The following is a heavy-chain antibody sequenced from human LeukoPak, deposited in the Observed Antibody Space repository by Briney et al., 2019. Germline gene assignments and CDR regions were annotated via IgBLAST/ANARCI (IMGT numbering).Heavy chain of an antibody. Sequence: PGGSLRLSCAASGFTFDDYAMHWVRQAPGKGLEWVSGISWNSGSIGYADSVKGRFTISRDNAKNSLYLQMNSLRAEDTAVYYCARAYSSSSYYFDYWGQGTLVTVSS. CDR2: ISWNSGSI. D-gene: IGHD6-6*01. J-gene: IGHJ4*02. CDR1: GFTFDDYA. V-gene: IGHV3-9*01. CDR3: ARAYSSSSYYFDY.